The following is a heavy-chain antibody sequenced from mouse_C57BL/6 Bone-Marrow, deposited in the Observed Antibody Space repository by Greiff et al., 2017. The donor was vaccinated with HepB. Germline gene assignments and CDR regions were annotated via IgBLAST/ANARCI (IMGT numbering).Heavy chain of an antibody. CDR2: ISNGGGST. D-gene: IGHD1-1*01. V-gene: IGHV5-12*01. CDR3: ARESFYYGSTWFAY. J-gene: IGHJ3*01. Sequence: EVKLVESGGGLVQPGGSLKLSCAASGFTFSDYYMYWVRQTPEKRLEWVAYISNGGGSTYYPDTVKGRFTISRDNAKNTLYLQMSRLKSEDTAMYYCARESFYYGSTWFAYWGQGTLVTVSA. CDR1: GFTFSDYY.